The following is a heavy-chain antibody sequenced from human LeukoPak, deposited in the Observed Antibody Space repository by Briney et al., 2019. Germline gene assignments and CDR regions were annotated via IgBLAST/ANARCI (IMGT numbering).Heavy chain of an antibody. D-gene: IGHD3-22*01. J-gene: IGHJ4*02. CDR2: IKNDGSEK. CDR1: GFTFSSYC. V-gene: IGHV3-7*01. Sequence: PGGSLRLSCAASGFTFSSYCMSWVRQAPGKGLEWVANIKNDGSEKYYADSVKGRFTISRDNAKNSLYLQMNSLRAEDTAVYYCARIPPHYESSGYYYPESYYFDYWGQGTLVTVSS. CDR3: ARIPPHYESSGYYYPESYYFDY.